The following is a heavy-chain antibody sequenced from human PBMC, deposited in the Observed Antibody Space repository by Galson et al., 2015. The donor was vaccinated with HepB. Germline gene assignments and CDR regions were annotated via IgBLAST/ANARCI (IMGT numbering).Heavy chain of an antibody. V-gene: IGHV1-18*01. CDR1: GYTFSRFS. J-gene: IGHJ4*02. CDR2: ISGYDVNV. CDR3: ARGGLATIWGPTFDY. Sequence: SVKVSCKASGYTFSRFSISWLRQAPGQGLEWMGWISGYDVNVRYAQKFQGRLTMTTDTSTSTAHLDLRSLRSDDSAVYYCARGGLATIWGPTFDYWGQGTLVTVSS. D-gene: IGHD5-24*01.